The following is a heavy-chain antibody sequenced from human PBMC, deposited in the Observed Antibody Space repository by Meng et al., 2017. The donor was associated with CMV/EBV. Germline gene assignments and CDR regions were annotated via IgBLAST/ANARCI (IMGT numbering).Heavy chain of an antibody. Sequence: SETLSLTCTVSGGSISSSSYYWGWIRQPPGKGLEWIGSIYYSGSTYYNPSLKSRVTISVDTSQNQFSLKLSSVTAADTAVYYCARDRRTENYMAYYYDSSGGIDYWGQGTLVTVSS. CDR3: ARDRRTENYMAYYYDSSGGIDY. V-gene: IGHV4-39*02. D-gene: IGHD3-22*01. CDR1: GGSISSSSYY. CDR2: IYYSGST. J-gene: IGHJ4*02.